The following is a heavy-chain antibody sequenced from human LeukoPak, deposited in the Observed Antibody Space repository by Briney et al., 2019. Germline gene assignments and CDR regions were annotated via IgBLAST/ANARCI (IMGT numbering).Heavy chain of an antibody. J-gene: IGHJ4*02. CDR3: ARCIAVAGFDY. V-gene: IGHV4-34*01. CDR2: INHSGST. D-gene: IGHD6-19*01. Sequence: SETLSLTCAVYGGSFSGYYRSWIRQPPGKGLDWIGEINHSGSTNYNPSLKSRVTISVDTSKNQFSLKLSSVTAADTAVYYCARCIAVAGFDYWGQGTLVTVSS. CDR1: GGSFSGYY.